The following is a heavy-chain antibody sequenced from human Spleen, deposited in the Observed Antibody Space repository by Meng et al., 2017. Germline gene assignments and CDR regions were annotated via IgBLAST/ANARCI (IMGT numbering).Heavy chain of an antibody. CDR3: ARDRPEFGEDPIT. D-gene: IGHD3-10*01. V-gene: IGHV4-4*02. CDR2: IPHRGSS. J-gene: IGHJ5*02. CDR1: GDSITNHNW. Sequence: QVQLQQLGSGLLKPSDTLSLPCAVSGDSITNHNWWAWVRQPPGKGLEWIGEIPHRGSSAYNPSLKSRVSMSIDKSKNQFSLKLTSVTAADTAVYHCARDRPEFGEDPITWGQGTLVTVSS.